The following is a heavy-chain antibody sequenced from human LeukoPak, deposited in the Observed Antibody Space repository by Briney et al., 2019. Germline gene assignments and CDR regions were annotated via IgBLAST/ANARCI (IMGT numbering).Heavy chain of an antibody. CDR3: ARDYGGNSDY. Sequence: GGSLRLSCAGSGFTFSPFTMNWVRQAPGKGLEWVSSITSTSAYIYYADSVKGRFTISRDNAKKSLYLQMSSLRDEDTAVYYRARDYGGNSDYWGQGALVTVSS. V-gene: IGHV3-21*01. J-gene: IGHJ4*02. D-gene: IGHD4-23*01. CDR1: GFTFSPFT. CDR2: ITSTSAYI.